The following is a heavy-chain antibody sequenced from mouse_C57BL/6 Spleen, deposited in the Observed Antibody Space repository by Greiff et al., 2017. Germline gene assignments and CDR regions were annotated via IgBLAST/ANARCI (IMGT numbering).Heavy chain of an antibody. D-gene: IGHD2-2*01. V-gene: IGHV1-81*01. Sequence: VQLVESGAELVRPGASVKLSCKASGYTFTSYCISWVKQSTGQGLEWIGEIYPRSGNTNYNEKFKGKATLTADKSSSTAYMELRSLTSEDSAVYFCAREDYGYGDGYWGQGTTVTVDS. CDR1: GYTFTSYC. CDR2: IYPRSGNT. CDR3: AREDYGYGDGY. J-gene: IGHJ2*01.